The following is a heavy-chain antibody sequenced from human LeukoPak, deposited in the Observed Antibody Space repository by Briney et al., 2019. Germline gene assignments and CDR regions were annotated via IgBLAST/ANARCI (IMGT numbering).Heavy chain of an antibody. D-gene: IGHD6-6*01. CDR3: AKDVPQLALDY. V-gene: IGHV3-11*04. J-gene: IGHJ4*02. CDR1: GFIFSNYY. Sequence: GGSLRLSCAASGFIFSNYYMSWIRQAPGKGLECISYISSSGSTIYDADSVKGRFTISRDNSKNTLYLQMNSLRAEDTAVYYCAKDVPQLALDYWGQGTLVTVSS. CDR2: ISSSGSTI.